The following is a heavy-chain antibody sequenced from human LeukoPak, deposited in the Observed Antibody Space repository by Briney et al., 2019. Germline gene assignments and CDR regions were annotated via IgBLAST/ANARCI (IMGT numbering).Heavy chain of an antibody. J-gene: IGHJ4*02. V-gene: IGHV3-7*01. CDR1: GFTFSTYW. CDR3: AKEGGHSSSWFWDY. CDR2: IKEDGSEK. D-gene: IGHD6-13*01. Sequence: GGSLRLSCTASGFTFSTYWVSWVRQAPGKGLEWVANIKEDGSEKYYVESVKGRFTISRDYAKNSLYLQMNSLRADDTAVYYCAKEGGHSSSWFWDYWGQGILVTVSS.